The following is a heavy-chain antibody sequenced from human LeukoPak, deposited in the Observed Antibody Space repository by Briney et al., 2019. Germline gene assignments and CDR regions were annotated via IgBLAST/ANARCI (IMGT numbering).Heavy chain of an antibody. V-gene: IGHV3-48*03. J-gene: IGHJ6*03. D-gene: IGHD3-10*01. CDR3: ARDTYYYGSGSYYKGYYYYYMDV. CDR2: ISSSGSTI. Sequence: PGGSLRLSCAASGFTFRSSEMNWVRQAPGKGLEWVSYISSSGSTIYYADSVKGRFTISRDNAKNSLYLQMNSLRAEDTAVYYCARDTYYYGSGSYYKGYYYYYMDVWGKGTTVTISS. CDR1: GFTFRSSE.